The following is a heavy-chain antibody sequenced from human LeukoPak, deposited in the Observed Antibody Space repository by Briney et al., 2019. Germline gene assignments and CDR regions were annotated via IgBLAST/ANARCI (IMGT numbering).Heavy chain of an antibody. J-gene: IGHJ4*02. CDR1: GFTFSSYG. Sequence: GGSQRLSCAASGFTFSSYGMHWVRQAPGKGLEWVPVIWYDGSNKFYADSVKGRFTISRDNSKNTLYLQMNSLRAEDTAVYYCARDQAENPLDYWGQGTLVTVSS. CDR3: ARDQAENPLDY. CDR2: IWYDGSNK. D-gene: IGHD2/OR15-2a*01. V-gene: IGHV3-33*01.